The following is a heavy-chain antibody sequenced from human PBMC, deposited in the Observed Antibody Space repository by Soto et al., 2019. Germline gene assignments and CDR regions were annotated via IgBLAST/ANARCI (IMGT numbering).Heavy chain of an antibody. CDR3: ARDPRHCTGDRCYNWFDP. Sequence: QVQLVQSGGEVKIPGASVKVSCKASGYTFTNYGINWVRQAPGQGLEWLGWINPDNGYTKYAQKVQGRVTMTTDTSTTTAYMEVRRLRPDDTAVYFWARDPRHCTGDRCYNWFDPWGQGTLITVSS. CDR1: GYTFTNYG. J-gene: IGHJ5*02. CDR2: INPDNGYT. V-gene: IGHV1-18*01. D-gene: IGHD2-8*02.